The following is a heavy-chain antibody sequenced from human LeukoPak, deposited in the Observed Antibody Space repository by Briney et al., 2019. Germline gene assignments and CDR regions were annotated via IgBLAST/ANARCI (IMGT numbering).Heavy chain of an antibody. CDR2: ISAYNGNT. CDR1: GYTFTGYY. CDR3: ARGLLWFGEFLGWFDP. J-gene: IGHJ5*02. Sequence: ASVKVSCKASGYTFTGYYMHWVRQAPGQGLEWMGWISAYNGNTNYAQKLQGRVTMTTDTSTSTAYMELRSLRSDDTAVYYCARGLLWFGEFLGWFDPWGQGTLVTVSS. D-gene: IGHD3-10*01. V-gene: IGHV1-18*04.